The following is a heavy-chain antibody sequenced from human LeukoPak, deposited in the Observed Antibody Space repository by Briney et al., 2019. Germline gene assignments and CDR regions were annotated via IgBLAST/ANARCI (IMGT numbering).Heavy chain of an antibody. V-gene: IGHV4-4*07. Sequence: SETLSLTCSVSGGSTSDYYWNWIRQPPGQGLEWLGRIYYTGNTAYNPSLESRLTMSLDTAKNQFSLKVTSVTAADTAVYYCARGGTLFTYFDSWGQGTLVTVSS. D-gene: IGHD3-10*02. CDR3: ARGGTLFTYFDS. CDR2: IYYTGNT. J-gene: IGHJ4*02. CDR1: GGSTSDYY.